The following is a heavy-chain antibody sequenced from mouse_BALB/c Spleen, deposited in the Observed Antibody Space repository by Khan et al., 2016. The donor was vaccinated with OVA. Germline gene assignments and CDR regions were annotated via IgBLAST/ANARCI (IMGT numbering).Heavy chain of an antibody. CDR2: IWSDGST. CDR3: ARQHYYHYYIMAY. D-gene: IGHD2-1*01. Sequence: QVQLKESGPALVAPSQSLSITCTISGFSLTNYGVHWVRQPPGKGLEWLVVIWSDGSTTYNSALKSRLSISKDNSKGQVFLKLNSLQTDDTAMYYRARQHYYHYYIMAYWGQGTSVTVSS. V-gene: IGHV2-6-1*01. CDR1: GFSLTNYG. J-gene: IGHJ4*01.